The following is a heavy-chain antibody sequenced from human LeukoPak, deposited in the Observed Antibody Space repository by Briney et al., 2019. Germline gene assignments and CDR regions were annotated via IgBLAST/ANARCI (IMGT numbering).Heavy chain of an antibody. CDR2: IYDSGST. CDR1: GGSVSSGSYY. D-gene: IGHD3-3*01. J-gene: IGHJ4*02. Sequence: ASETLSLTCTVSGGSVSSGSYYWGWIRQPPGKGLEWIGSIYDSGSTYYNPSLKSRVTISVGTSKNQFSLKLNSVTAADTAVYYCARDPERFLEWLFDYWGQGTLVTVSS. CDR3: ARDPERFLEWLFDY. V-gene: IGHV4-39*02.